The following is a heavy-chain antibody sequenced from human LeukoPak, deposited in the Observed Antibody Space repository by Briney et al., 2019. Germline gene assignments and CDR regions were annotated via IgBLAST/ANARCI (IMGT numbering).Heavy chain of an antibody. V-gene: IGHV3-30-3*01. J-gene: IGHJ5*02. CDR2: ISYDGSNK. Sequence: GGSLRLSCAASVFTFSSYAMHLVRQAPGKGLEWVAVISYDGSNKYYADSVKGRFTISRDNSKNTLYLQMNSLRAEDTAVYYCARDHTLGYYDSSGYLETWGQGTLVTVSS. CDR1: VFTFSSYA. D-gene: IGHD3-22*01. CDR3: ARDHTLGYYDSSGYLET.